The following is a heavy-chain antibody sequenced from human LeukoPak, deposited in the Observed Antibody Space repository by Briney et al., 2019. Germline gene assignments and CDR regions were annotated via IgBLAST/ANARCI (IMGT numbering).Heavy chain of an antibody. V-gene: IGHV3-23*01. CDR1: GLPFSRYA. CDR2: ISGSGGST. J-gene: IGHJ4*02. CDR3: AKSRPNDYDILTGYDY. Sequence: PGGSLRLLCAASGLPFSRYAMIWVRQATGKGLEGVSDISGSGGSTYYADSVKRRFPIPRDKSKNTLYLEMNSLRAEDTAVYYFAKSRPNDYDILTGYDYWGEGTLVTVSS. D-gene: IGHD3-9*01.